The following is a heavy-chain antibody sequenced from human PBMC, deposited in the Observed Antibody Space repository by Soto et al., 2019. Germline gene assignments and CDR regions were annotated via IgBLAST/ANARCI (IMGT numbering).Heavy chain of an antibody. Sequence: QVQLQESGPGLLKPSGTLSLTCTVSSGSITSSNWWSWVRQPPGKGLEWIGEVAHNGYSHPTSSRKSRVTIWRDKSTNQFSLRLTSVTAADSAVYDCARNRYDGYDFDSWGQGTLVAVSS. D-gene: IGHD5-12*01. CDR1: SGSITSSNW. CDR3: ARNRYDGYDFDS. V-gene: IGHV4-4*02. CDR2: VAHNGYS. J-gene: IGHJ4*02.